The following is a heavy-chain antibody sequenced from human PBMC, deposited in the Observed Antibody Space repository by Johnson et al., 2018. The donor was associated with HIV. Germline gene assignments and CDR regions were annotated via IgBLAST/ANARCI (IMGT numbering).Heavy chain of an antibody. V-gene: IGHV3-13*01. CDR3: ARGPGYCSGDTCSDTHDLGDAFDI. Sequence: VQLVESGGGVVRPGGSLRLSCAASGFTFSTYAMHWVRQATGKGLEWVSAIGTAGDTYYPGSVKGRFTISRENAKHSLYPQMNSLRAGDTAVYYCARGPGYCSGDTCSDTHDLGDAFDIWGQGTMVTVSS. J-gene: IGHJ3*02. CDR2: IGTAGDT. CDR1: GFTFSTYA. D-gene: IGHD2-15*01.